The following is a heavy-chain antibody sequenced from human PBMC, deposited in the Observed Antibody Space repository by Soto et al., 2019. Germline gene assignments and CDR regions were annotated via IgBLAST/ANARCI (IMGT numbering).Heavy chain of an antibody. V-gene: IGHV3-20*01. D-gene: IGHD3-10*01. CDR3: ARGGGSGSYYTHYYLDY. Sequence: EVQLVESGGGVVRPGGSLRLSCAASGFTFDDYGMSWVRQAPGKGLEWVSGINWNGGSTGYADSVKGRFTISRDNAKNSLYLQMNSLRAEDRALYHCARGGGSGSYYTHYYLDYWGQGTLVTVSS. J-gene: IGHJ4*02. CDR2: INWNGGST. CDR1: GFTFDDYG.